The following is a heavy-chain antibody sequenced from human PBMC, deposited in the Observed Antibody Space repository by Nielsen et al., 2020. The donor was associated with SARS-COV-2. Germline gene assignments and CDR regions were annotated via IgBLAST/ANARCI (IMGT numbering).Heavy chain of an antibody. J-gene: IGHJ6*02. V-gene: IGHV1-2*06. CDR1: GYTFTAYY. CDR2: ITPYSGGT. CDR3: ARARATIFGLVMSYGMDV. Sequence: ASVKVSCKASGYTFTAYYIHWVRQAPGQGLEWMGRITPYSGGTHYAQKFQGTVTMTRDASISTVYMELTSDDTAVYDCARARATIFGLVMSYGMDVWVQGTTVAVSS. D-gene: IGHD3/OR15-3a*01.